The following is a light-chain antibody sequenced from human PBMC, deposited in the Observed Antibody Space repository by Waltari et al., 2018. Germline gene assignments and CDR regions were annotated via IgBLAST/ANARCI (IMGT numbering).Light chain of an antibody. CDR3: QQYNSYRYT. CDR1: QSISSW. Sequence: DIQMTQSPSTLSASAGDRVTITCRASQSISSWLAWYQQKPGKAPKLLIYKASSLESGVPSRFSGSGSGTEFTLTISSLQPDDFVTYYCQQYNSYRYTFGQGTKLEIK. V-gene: IGKV1-5*03. J-gene: IGKJ2*01. CDR2: KAS.